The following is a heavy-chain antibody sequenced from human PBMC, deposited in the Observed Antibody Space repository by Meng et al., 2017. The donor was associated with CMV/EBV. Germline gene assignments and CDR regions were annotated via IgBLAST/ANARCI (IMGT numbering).Heavy chain of an antibody. CDR2: IYWDDDK. Sequence: QITLKESGPTLGKPTQTLPLTCTFSGFSLSTSGVGVGWIRQPPGKALEWLALIYWDDDKRYSPSLKSRLTITKDTSKNQVVLTMTNMDPVDTATYYCARIAAAGRFDYWGQGTLVTVSS. CDR3: ARIAAAGRFDY. J-gene: IGHJ4*02. CDR1: GFSLSTSGVG. V-gene: IGHV2-5*02. D-gene: IGHD6-13*01.